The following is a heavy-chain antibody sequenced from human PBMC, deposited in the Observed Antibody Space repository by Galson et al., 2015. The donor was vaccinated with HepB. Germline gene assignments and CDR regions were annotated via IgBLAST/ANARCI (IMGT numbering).Heavy chain of an antibody. CDR1: GYTFTGYY. D-gene: IGHD4-23*01. CDR3: ATEPTVVTPGY. Sequence: SVKVSCKASGYTFTGYYMHWVRQAPGQGLEWMGWINPNSGGTNYAQKSQGRVTMTRDTSISTAYMELGRLRSEDTAVYYCATEPTVVTPGYWGQGTLVTVSS. J-gene: IGHJ4*02. V-gene: IGHV1-2*02. CDR2: INPNSGGT.